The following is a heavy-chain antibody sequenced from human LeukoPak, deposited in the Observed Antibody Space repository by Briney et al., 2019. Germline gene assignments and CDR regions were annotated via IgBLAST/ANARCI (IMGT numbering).Heavy chain of an antibody. CDR1: GGSISSYY. D-gene: IGHD3-10*01. Sequence: ETLSLTCTVSGGSISSYYWSWIRQPPGKGLEWIGYIYYSGSTNYNPSLKSRVTISVDTSKNQFSLKLSSVTAADTAVYYCARFYYGSKDYYYGMDVWGQGTTVTVSS. CDR3: ARFYYGSKDYYYGMDV. J-gene: IGHJ6*02. V-gene: IGHV4-59*01. CDR2: IYYSGST.